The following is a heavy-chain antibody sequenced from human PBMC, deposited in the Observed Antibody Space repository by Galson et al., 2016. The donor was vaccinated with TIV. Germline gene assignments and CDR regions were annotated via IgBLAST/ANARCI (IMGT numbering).Heavy chain of an antibody. CDR2: TYPGNSET. D-gene: IGHD6-25*01. CDR3: ARHSASAFPSRFDV. V-gene: IGHV5-51*01. J-gene: IGHJ4*02. Sequence: QSGAEVTKPGESLKISCKASGYSFISYWIGWVRQRPGKGLEWMGVTYPGNSETRYSPSFHGQVTISADKSIGTAFLQWGSLKASDTAVYYCARHSASAFPSRFDVWGQGTLVTVSS. CDR1: GYSFISYW.